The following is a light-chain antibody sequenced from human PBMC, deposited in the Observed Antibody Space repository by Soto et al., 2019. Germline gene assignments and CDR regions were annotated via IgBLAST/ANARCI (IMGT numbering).Light chain of an antibody. Sequence: QSVLTQPPSAAGTPGQRATISCSGSSSNIGSNSVNWYQQLPGTAPKLLIYSNNQRPSGVPDRFSGSKSGTSASLAISGLQSGDEADYYCAAWDDSLNGGVFGGGTKLTVL. CDR1: SSNIGSNS. CDR2: SNN. V-gene: IGLV1-44*01. J-gene: IGLJ2*01. CDR3: AAWDDSLNGGV.